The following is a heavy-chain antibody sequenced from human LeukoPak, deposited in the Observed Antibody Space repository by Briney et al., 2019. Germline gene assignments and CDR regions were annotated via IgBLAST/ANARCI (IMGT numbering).Heavy chain of an antibody. CDR3: ARGLLDADAFDI. J-gene: IGHJ3*02. Sequence: SGTLSLTCTVSGGSIISGDYYWSWIRQPPGKALERIGYIYYSGSTYYNPSLKSRVTISVDTSKNQFSLKLSSVTAADTAVYYCARGLLDADAFDIWGQGTMVTVSS. CDR1: GGSIISGDYY. CDR2: IYYSGST. D-gene: IGHD2-21*01. V-gene: IGHV4-30-4*01.